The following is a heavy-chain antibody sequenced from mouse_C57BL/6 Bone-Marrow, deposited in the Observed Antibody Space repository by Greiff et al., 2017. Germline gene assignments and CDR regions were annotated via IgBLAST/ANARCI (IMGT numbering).Heavy chain of an antibody. CDR3: ARCPSTMFRGYYMDY. D-gene: IGHD2-2*01. J-gene: IGHJ2*01. Sequence: VQLQQSGPVLVKPGASVKMSCKASGYTFTDYYMNWVKQSHGKSLEWIGVINPYNGGTSYNQKFKGKATLTVDKSSRTAFMELHSLTSEDSAVYYCARCPSTMFRGYYMDYWGQGTTLTVSS. CDR2: INPYNGGT. V-gene: IGHV1-19*01. CDR1: GYTFTDYY.